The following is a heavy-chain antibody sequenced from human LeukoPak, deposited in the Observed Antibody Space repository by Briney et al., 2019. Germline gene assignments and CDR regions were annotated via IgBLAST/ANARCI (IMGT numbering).Heavy chain of an antibody. V-gene: IGHV4-59*01. Sequence: SETLSLTCTVSGGSLSSYYWSWIRQPPGKGLEGIGYIYYSGSTNYNPSLKSRVTISVDTSKNQFSLKLSSVTAADTAVYYCASTVVVAASNWFDPWGQGTLVTVSS. CDR2: IYYSGST. CDR1: GGSLSSYY. D-gene: IGHD2-15*01. CDR3: ASTVVVAASNWFDP. J-gene: IGHJ5*02.